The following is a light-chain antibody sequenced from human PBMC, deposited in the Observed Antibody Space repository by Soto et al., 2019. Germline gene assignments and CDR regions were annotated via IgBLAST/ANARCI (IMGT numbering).Light chain of an antibody. CDR3: SSYTSSSTLV. V-gene: IGLV2-14*01. Sequence: QSALTQPASVSGSPGQTITISCTGTSSDVGGYAYVSWYQQYPGKVPKLVISEVSNRPSGVSHRFSGSRSGNTASLTISGLQAEDVADYYCSSYTSSSTLVFGTGTKVTVL. CDR2: EVS. CDR1: SSDVGGYAY. J-gene: IGLJ1*01.